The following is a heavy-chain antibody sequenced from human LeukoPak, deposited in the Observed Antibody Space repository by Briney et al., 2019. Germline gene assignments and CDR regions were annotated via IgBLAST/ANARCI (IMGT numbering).Heavy chain of an antibody. V-gene: IGHV3-33*01. J-gene: IGHJ3*02. CDR3: ARIHSLYYYDSSGYGAFDI. D-gene: IGHD3-22*01. Sequence: GRSLRLSCAASGFTFGSYGMHWVRQAPGKGLEWVADIWNDGSNKYYADCVKGRFTISRDNSKNTLYLQMNSLRAEDTAVYYCARIHSLYYYDSSGYGAFDIWGQGTMVTVSS. CDR1: GFTFGSYG. CDR2: IWNDGSNK.